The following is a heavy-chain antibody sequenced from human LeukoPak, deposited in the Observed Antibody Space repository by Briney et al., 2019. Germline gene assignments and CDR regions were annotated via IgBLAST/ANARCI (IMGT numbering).Heavy chain of an antibody. CDR3: GKEGPAEGGGGGGTFDY. D-gene: IGHD3-16*01. J-gene: IGHJ4*02. Sequence: TGGSLRLSCAASGFTFSSYAMSWVRQAPGKGLEWVSAISGSGGSTYYADSVKGRFTISRDNSKNTLYLQMNSLRAEDTAVYYWGKEGPAEGGGGGGTFDYWGQGTLVTVSS. V-gene: IGHV3-23*01. CDR2: ISGSGGST. CDR1: GFTFSSYA.